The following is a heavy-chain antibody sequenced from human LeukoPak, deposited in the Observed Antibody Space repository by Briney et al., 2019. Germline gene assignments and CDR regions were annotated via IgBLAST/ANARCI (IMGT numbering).Heavy chain of an antibody. J-gene: IGHJ4*02. CDR3: AGANWPYYNMLTGYYSDY. Sequence: SETLSLTCAVYGGSFSGYYWSWIRQPPRKGLEWIGEINHSGSTNYNPSLKSRVTISVDTSKNQFSLKLSSVTAAATAVYYCAGANWPYYNMLTGYYSDYWGQGTLVTVSS. CDR1: GGSFSGYY. V-gene: IGHV4-34*01. CDR2: INHSGST. D-gene: IGHD3-9*01.